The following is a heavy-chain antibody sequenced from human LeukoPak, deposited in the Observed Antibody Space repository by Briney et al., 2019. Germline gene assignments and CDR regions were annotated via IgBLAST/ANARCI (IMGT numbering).Heavy chain of an antibody. CDR2: MNPNNGNT. J-gene: IGHJ4*02. Sequence: WASVKVSCKTCGYTFTRYDSNWVRQATGQGLEWMGWMNPNNGNTGYAQKFQGRVTMTRNTSISTAYMELSSLRSEDTAVYYCASESPLSYSRGWYYYWGQGTLVTVSS. D-gene: IGHD6-19*01. CDR1: GYTFTRYD. CDR3: ASESPLSYSRGWYYY. V-gene: IGHV1-8*01.